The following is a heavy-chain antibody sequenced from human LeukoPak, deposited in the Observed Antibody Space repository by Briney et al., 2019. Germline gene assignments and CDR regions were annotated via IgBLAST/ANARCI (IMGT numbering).Heavy chain of an antibody. V-gene: IGHV3-15*01. CDR3: ATDWR. CDR1: GFTFSDAW. D-gene: IGHD3-3*01. CDR2: IKSKSDDGTT. Sequence: GGSLRLSCAASGFTFSDAWMSWVRQAPGKGLEWVGRIKSKSDDGTTDYAAPVKGRFTISRDGSTNTLYLQMNSLKTEDTAVYHCATDWRWGQGTLVTVSS. J-gene: IGHJ4*02.